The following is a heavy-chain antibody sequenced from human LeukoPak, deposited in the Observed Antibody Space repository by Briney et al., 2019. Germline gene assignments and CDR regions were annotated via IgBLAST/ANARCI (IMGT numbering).Heavy chain of an antibody. V-gene: IGHV4-59*01. D-gene: IGHD1-7*01. Sequence: SETLSLTCTVSGGSISSYYWSWIRQPPGKGLEWIGYIYYGGSTNYNPSLKSRVTISVDTSKNQFSLKLSSVTAADTAVYYCARGVELTYYYYGMDVWGQGTTVTVSS. CDR2: IYYGGST. CDR3: ARGVELTYYYYGMDV. J-gene: IGHJ6*02. CDR1: GGSISSYY.